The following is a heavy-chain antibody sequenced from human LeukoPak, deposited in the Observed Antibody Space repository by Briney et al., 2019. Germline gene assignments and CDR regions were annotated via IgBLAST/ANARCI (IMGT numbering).Heavy chain of an antibody. D-gene: IGHD6-13*01. J-gene: IGHJ4*02. CDR1: GFTFSSYG. CDR3: ARESIAAAGSQDY. Sequence: GGSLRLSCAASGFTFSSYGMHWVRQAPGKGLEWVAFIRYDGSNKYYADSVKGRFTISRDNSKNTLYLQMNSLRAEDTAVYYCARESIAAAGSQDYWGQGTLVTVSS. CDR2: IRYDGSNK. V-gene: IGHV3-30*02.